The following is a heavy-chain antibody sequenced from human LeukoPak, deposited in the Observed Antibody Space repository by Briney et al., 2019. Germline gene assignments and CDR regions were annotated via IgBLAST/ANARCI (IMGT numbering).Heavy chain of an antibody. Sequence: SETLSLTCAVYGGSFRNYYWSWIRQPPGKGLEWIGEINHSGSTKYNPSLKSRVTISVDRSKNQFSLKLRSVTAADTAVYYCARGPDFYDSSGYYPIWGQGTLVTVSS. V-gene: IGHV4-34*01. J-gene: IGHJ4*02. D-gene: IGHD3-22*01. CDR2: INHSGST. CDR1: GGSFRNYY. CDR3: ARGPDFYDSSGYYPI.